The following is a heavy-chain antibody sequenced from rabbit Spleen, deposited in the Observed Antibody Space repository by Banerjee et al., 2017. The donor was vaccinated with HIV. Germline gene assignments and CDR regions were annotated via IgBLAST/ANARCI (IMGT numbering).Heavy chain of an antibody. V-gene: IGHV1S69*01. J-gene: IGHJ4*02. Sequence: QSLEESGGRLVTPGTPLTLTCTASGFSLNNYYMAWVRQAPGEGLEWIGVIYTSGTTYYTSWLNGRFTISRTSTTVDLKVTSLTTEDTATYFCARDVGYFDIWGQGTLVTVS. CDR2: IYTSGTT. CDR1: GFSLNNYY. CDR3: ARDVGYFDI.